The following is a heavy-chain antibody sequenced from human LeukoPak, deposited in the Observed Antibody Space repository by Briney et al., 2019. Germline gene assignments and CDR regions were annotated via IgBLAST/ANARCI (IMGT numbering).Heavy chain of an antibody. D-gene: IGHD6-6*01. CDR1: AFTFSSYA. CDR2: ISDSGGST. J-gene: IGHJ4*02. Sequence: SGGSLRLSCAASAFTFSSYAMSWVRQAPGKGLEWVSAISDSGGSTYYADSVKGRFTISRDNSKNTLYLQMKSLRAEDTAIYYCAKDARTYPSDYWGQGTLVTVSS. V-gene: IGHV3-23*01. CDR3: AKDARTYPSDY.